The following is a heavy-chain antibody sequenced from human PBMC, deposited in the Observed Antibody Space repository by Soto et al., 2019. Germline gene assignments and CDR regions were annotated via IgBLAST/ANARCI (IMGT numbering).Heavy chain of an antibody. J-gene: IGHJ4*02. CDR3: ARPLNNDYFGH. V-gene: IGHV1-8*01. CDR2: MNPNSGNT. Sequence: ASVKVSSKASGYTFISYEINWVRQATGQGLEWMGWMNPNSGNTGYAQKFQGRVTMTRNTSISTAYMELSSLRSEDTAVYYCARPLNNDYFGHWGQGTLVTVSS. CDR1: GYTFISYE.